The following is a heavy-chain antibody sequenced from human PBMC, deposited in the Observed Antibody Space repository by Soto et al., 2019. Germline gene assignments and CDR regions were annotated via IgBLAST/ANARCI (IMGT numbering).Heavy chain of an antibody. Sequence: EVQLVESGGGLVQPGGSLRLSCAASGLTVSNNYMRWVRQAPGKGLEWVSLIYSGGATYYADSVKGRFTISRDNSKNTLSLQMTSLRAEDTAVYYCARAGTYNWVGGQGILVTVSS. D-gene: IGHD1-1*01. V-gene: IGHV3-66*01. CDR2: IYSGGAT. J-gene: IGHJ4*02. CDR1: GLTVSNNY. CDR3: ARAGTYNWV.